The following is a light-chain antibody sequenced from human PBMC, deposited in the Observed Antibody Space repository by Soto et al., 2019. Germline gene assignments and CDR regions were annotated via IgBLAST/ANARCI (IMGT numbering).Light chain of an antibody. CDR3: SSYAGLYSYV. Sequence: QSALTQPASVSGSLGQSITISCTGTGSDIAGYNYVSWYQQHPGKAPQVVVYDVTKRPSGVPDRFSGSKSGNTASLTISGLQAEDEADYYCSSYAGLYSYVFGSGTKLTVL. J-gene: IGLJ1*01. CDR1: GSDIAGYNY. V-gene: IGLV2-11*01. CDR2: DVT.